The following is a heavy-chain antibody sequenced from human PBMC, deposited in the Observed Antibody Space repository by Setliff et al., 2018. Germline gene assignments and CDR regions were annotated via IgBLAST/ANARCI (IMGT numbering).Heavy chain of an antibody. CDR1: GYTFTGSY. J-gene: IGHJ4*02. Sequence: ASVKVSCKASGYTFTGSYIHWVRQAPGQGLEWMGWINPNTGGTNYAQKFQGRVTMTRDTPISTAYMELRSLRSDDTAVYYCARVPRLEWLLPTFDSWGQGTLVTVSS. CDR3: ARVPRLEWLLPTFDS. D-gene: IGHD3-3*01. V-gene: IGHV1-2*02. CDR2: INPNTGGT.